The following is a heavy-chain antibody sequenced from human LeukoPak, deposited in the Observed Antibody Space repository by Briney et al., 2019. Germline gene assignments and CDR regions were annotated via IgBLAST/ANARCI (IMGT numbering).Heavy chain of an antibody. Sequence: GGSLRLSCAASGFTFSSYAMSWVRQAPGKGLEWVSDISGSGGSTYYADSVKGRFTISRDNSKNTLYLQMNSLRAEDTAVYYCATHPLWFGGYYFDYWGQGTLVTVSS. CDR3: ATHPLWFGGYYFDY. CDR1: GFTFSSYA. J-gene: IGHJ4*02. D-gene: IGHD3-10*01. CDR2: ISGSGGST. V-gene: IGHV3-23*01.